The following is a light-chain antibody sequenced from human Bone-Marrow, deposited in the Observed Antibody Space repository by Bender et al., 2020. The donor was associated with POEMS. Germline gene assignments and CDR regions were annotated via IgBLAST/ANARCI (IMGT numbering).Light chain of an antibody. CDR3: SSSAGTFNLI. J-gene: IGLJ2*01. CDR2: DDV. CDR1: NIGGKT. Sequence: SYVLTQPPSVSVAPGKTARITCGGHNIGGKTVQWYQQKPGQAPVLVVRDDVDRPSGIPERFSGSKSGNTASLTVSGLQLEDEADYFCSSSAGTFNLIFGGVTKLTVL. V-gene: IGLV3-21*03.